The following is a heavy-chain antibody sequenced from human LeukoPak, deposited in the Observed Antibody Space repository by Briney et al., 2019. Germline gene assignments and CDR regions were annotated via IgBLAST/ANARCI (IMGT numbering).Heavy chain of an antibody. J-gene: IGHJ6*03. D-gene: IGHD4-17*01. CDR2: IYSGGST. V-gene: IGHV3-53*01. Sequence: GGSLRLSCAASGFTVSSNYMGWVRQAPGKGLEWVSVIYSGGSTYYADSVKGRFTISRDNSKNTLYLQMNSLRAEDTAVYYCARPKGYGDYEYMDVWGKGTTVTVSS. CDR1: GFTVSSNY. CDR3: ARPKGYGDYEYMDV.